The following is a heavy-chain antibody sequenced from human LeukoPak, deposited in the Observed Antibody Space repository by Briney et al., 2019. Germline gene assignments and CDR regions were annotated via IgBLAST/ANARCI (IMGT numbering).Heavy chain of an antibody. V-gene: IGHV1-2*06. D-gene: IGHD3-3*01. CDR1: GYTFTGYY. CDR2: INPNSGGT. J-gene: IGHJ4*02. CDR3: ARTIDFWSGYYDYDY. Sequence: ASVKVSCKASGYTFTGYYMHWVRQAPGQGLEWMGRINPNSGGTNYAQKFQGRVTMTRDTSISTAYMELSRLRSDDTAVYYCARTIDFWSGYYDYDYWGQGTLVTVFS.